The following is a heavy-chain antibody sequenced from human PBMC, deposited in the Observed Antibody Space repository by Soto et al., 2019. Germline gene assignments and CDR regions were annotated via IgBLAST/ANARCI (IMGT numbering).Heavy chain of an antibody. CDR2: IHYSGST. D-gene: IGHD3-10*01. J-gene: IGHJ4*02. V-gene: IGHV4-59*01. Sequence: SGTXSLTSTLSVFSITAYYCISIPQPPGQGLEWIGFIHYSGSTKYNPSLESRATISVDTSKNQFSLNLRSVTAADTAVYYCGRYGSGSYQFEYWGQGTLV. CDR3: GRYGSGSYQFEY. CDR1: VFSITAYY.